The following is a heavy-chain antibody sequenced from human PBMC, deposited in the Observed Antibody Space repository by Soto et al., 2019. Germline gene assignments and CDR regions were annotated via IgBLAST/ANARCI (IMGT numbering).Heavy chain of an antibody. V-gene: IGHV4-31*03. D-gene: IGHD3-3*01. CDR2: IYYSGST. Sequence: QVQLQESGPGLVKPSQTLSLTCTVSGGSISSGGYYWSWIRQHPGKGLEWIGYIYYSGSTYYNPSLKSRVTISVDTSKNQLSLKLSSVTAADTAVYYCARFLRFLDKYNWFDPWGQGTLVTVSS. J-gene: IGHJ5*02. CDR3: ARFLRFLDKYNWFDP. CDR1: GGSISSGGYY.